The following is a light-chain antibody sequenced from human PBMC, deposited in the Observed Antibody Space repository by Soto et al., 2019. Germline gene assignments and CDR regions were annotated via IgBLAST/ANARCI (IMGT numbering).Light chain of an antibody. J-gene: IGLJ2*01. CDR2: RTN. V-gene: IGLV8-61*01. CDR1: SGSVSISYY. CDR3: VLYMGSGPL. Sequence: QTVVTQEPSFSVSPGGTVTLTCGLSSGSVSISYYPSWYQQTPGQAPRTLIYRTNTRSSGVPDRFSGSILGNKAALTITGAQADDESDYYCVLYMGSGPLFGGGTKVTVL.